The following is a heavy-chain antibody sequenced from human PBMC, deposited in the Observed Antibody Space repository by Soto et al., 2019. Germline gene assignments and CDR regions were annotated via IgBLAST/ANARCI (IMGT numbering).Heavy chain of an antibody. CDR1: GFTFSSYS. V-gene: IGHV3-21*01. CDR2: ISSSSSYI. J-gene: IGHJ6*02. CDR3: ARGPYGDYKEVRKKYYYYYGMDV. D-gene: IGHD4-17*01. Sequence: GGSLRLSCAASGFTFSSYSMNWVRQAPGKGLEWVSSISSSSSYIYYADSVKGRFTISRDNAKNSLYLQMNSLRAEDTAVYYCARGPYGDYKEVRKKYYYYYGMDVWGQGTTVTVSS.